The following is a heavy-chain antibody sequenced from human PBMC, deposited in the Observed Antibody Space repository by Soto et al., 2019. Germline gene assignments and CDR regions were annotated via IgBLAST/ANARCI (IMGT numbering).Heavy chain of an antibody. Sequence: QITLKESGPTLVKPTQTLTLTCTFSGFSLSTSGVGVGWIRQPPGKALEWLALIYWDDDKRYSPSLKSRLTITKDSSKNQVVLTMTNMDPVDTATYYCAHSEIVATSELFFDYWGQGTLVTVSS. CDR2: IYWDDDK. V-gene: IGHV2-5*02. CDR1: GFSLSTSGVG. J-gene: IGHJ4*02. D-gene: IGHD5-12*01. CDR3: AHSEIVATSELFFDY.